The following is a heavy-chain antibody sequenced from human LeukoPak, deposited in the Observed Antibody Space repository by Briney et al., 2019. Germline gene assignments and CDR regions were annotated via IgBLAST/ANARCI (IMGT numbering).Heavy chain of an antibody. CDR1: GFTFSSYS. CDR3: ARRLEMATIGYFDY. Sequence: PGGSLRLSCAASGFTFSSYSMNWVRQAPGKGLEWVSYISSSSSTIYYADSVKGRFTISRDNAKNSLYLQMNSLRAEDTALYYCARRLEMATIGYFDYWGQGTLVTVSS. CDR2: ISSSSSTI. J-gene: IGHJ4*02. D-gene: IGHD5-24*01. V-gene: IGHV3-48*04.